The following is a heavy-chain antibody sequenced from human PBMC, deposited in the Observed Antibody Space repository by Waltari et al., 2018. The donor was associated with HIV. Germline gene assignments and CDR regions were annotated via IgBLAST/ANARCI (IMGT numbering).Heavy chain of an antibody. V-gene: IGHV4-39*01. Sequence: QLQLQESGPGLVKPSETLSLTCTVSGGSIRSSSYYWGWIRQPPGKGLEWIGSIYYRGSTYYNPSLKSRVTISVDTSKNQFSLKLSSVTAADTAVYYCARLTGGIAAPIDYWGQGTLVTVSS. J-gene: IGHJ4*02. CDR1: GGSIRSSSYY. CDR3: ARLTGGIAAPIDY. CDR2: IYYRGST. D-gene: IGHD6-13*01.